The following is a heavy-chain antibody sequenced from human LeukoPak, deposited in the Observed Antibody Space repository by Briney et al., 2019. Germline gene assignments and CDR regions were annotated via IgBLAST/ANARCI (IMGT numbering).Heavy chain of an antibody. V-gene: IGHV3-48*03. Sequence: GGSLRLSCAASGFTFSSYEMNWVRQAPGKGLEWVSYISSSGSTIYYADSVKGRFTISRDNAKNSLYLQMNSLRAEDTAVYYCARGITDLVGATLDYWGQGTLVTVSS. CDR2: ISSSGSTI. CDR3: ARGITDLVGATLDY. D-gene: IGHD1-26*01. J-gene: IGHJ4*02. CDR1: GFTFSSYE.